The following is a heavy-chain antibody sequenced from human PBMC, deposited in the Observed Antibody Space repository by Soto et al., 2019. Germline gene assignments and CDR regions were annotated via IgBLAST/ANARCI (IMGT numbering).Heavy chain of an antibody. CDR3: ARSKSSISYFDY. CDR2: IYWDDDK. V-gene: IGHV2-5*02. D-gene: IGHD6-6*01. J-gene: IGHJ4*02. Sequence: GSGPTLVNPTQTLTLTCTFSGFSLSTDDVGVGWIRQPPGKALDWLAVIYWDDDKRYSPSLKSRLTITKDTSKNQVLLTMTNMDPVDTATYFCARSKSSISYFDYWGQGALVTVSS. CDR1: GFSLSTDDVG.